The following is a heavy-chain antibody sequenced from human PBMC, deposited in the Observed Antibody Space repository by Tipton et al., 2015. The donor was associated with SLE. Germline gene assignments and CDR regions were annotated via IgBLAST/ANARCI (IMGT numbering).Heavy chain of an antibody. J-gene: IGHJ3*02. CDR2: INPSSGGT. Sequence: QSGAEVKKPGASVKVSCKASGYTFTGYYMHWVRQAPGQGLEWMGWINPSSGGTNYAQKFQGRVTMTRDTSISTAYMELSRLRSDDTAVYYCARVLTGDPGDIWGQGTMVTVSS. D-gene: IGHD7-27*01. CDR3: ARVLTGDPGDI. CDR1: GYTFTGYY. V-gene: IGHV1-2*02.